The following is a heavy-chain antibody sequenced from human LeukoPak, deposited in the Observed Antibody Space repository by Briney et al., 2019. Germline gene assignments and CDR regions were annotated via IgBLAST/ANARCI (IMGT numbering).Heavy chain of an antibody. CDR2: IYYSGST. V-gene: IGHV4-59*12. CDR1: GGSISSYY. CDR3: ARGKGGYFDY. J-gene: IGHJ4*02. Sequence: PSETLSLTCTVSGGSISSYYWSWIRQPPGKGLEWIGYIYYSGSTNYNPSLKSRVTISVDTSKNQFSLKLSSVTAADTAVYYCARGKGGYFDYWGQGTLVTVSS. D-gene: IGHD3-16*01.